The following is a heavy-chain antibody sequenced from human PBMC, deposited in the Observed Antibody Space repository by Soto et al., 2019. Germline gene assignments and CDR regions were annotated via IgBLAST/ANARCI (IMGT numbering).Heavy chain of an antibody. Sequence: GGSLRLSCAASGFTFSNYAMNWVRQAPGKGLEWVSYINSISSIIYYADSVKGRFTISRDNAKNLLYLHMNSLTAEDTAVYYCARDPRIPVAGSGSFYYYYIDVWGKGTTVTVSS. D-gene: IGHD6-19*01. CDR3: ARDPRIPVAGSGSFYYYYIDV. J-gene: IGHJ6*03. CDR1: GFTFSNYA. CDR2: INSISSII. V-gene: IGHV3-48*01.